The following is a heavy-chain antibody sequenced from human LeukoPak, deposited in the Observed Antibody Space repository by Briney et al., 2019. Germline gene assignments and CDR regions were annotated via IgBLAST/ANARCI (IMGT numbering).Heavy chain of an antibody. CDR2: ISASGST. CDR1: NGSISIYY. Sequence: PSETLSLTCTVSNGSISIYYWSWVRQPAGKGLEWIGRISASGSTNYNPSLNSRVTMSVDTSKNQFSLKLSSVPAADTAVYYCAREITVTRPFDYWGQGTLVTVSS. V-gene: IGHV4-4*07. CDR3: AREITVTRPFDY. D-gene: IGHD4-17*01. J-gene: IGHJ4*02.